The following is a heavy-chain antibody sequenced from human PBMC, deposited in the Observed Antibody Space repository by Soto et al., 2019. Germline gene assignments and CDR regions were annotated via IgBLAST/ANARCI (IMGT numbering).Heavy chain of an antibody. J-gene: IGHJ4*02. Sequence: EVQLVESGEGPVRPGGSLRLSCAASGFNFITYSLNWVREAPGKGLEWVASISSSALYIDYADSVKGRFTISRDNANNSLYLQMNSLRAEDTATYYCVRDGLDYYDTERLYFVKWGQGTLVTVSS. CDR2: ISSSALYI. V-gene: IGHV3-21*02. CDR3: VRDGLDYYDTERLYFVK. CDR1: GFNFITYS. D-gene: IGHD3-22*01.